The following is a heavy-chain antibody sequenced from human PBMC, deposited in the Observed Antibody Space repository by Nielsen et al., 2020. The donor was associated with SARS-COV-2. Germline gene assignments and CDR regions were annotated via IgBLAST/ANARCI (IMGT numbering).Heavy chain of an antibody. V-gene: IGHV3-74*01. D-gene: IGHD1-1*01. CDR2: ISLDGDIV. CDR1: GFTFSNSW. Sequence: GESLKISCAASGFTFSNSWMHWVRQAPGKGLVWVSRISLDGDIVNYADSVRGRFTTSRDNAKNTLYLQMNSLRAEDTAVYFCTNWNDGYWGQGTPVTVSS. J-gene: IGHJ4*02. CDR3: TNWNDGY.